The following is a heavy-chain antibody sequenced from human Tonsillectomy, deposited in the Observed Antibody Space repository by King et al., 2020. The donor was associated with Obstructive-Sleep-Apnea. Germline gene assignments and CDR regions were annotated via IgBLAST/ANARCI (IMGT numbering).Heavy chain of an antibody. CDR3: ARGLITFDF. V-gene: IGHV4-34*01. J-gene: IGHJ4*02. CDR2: INHSGRT. D-gene: IGHD3-22*01. Sequence: VQLQKWGAGLLKPSETLSLTCSVYGGSFSGYYWSWIRQPPGKGLEWIGEINHSGRTNYNPSLKSRATISIDTSKNQFSLKVSSVTAADTAVYYCARGLITFDFWGRGTLATVSS. CDR1: GGSFSGYY.